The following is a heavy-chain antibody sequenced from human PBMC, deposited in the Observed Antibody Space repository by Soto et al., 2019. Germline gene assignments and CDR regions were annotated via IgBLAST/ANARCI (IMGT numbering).Heavy chain of an antibody. V-gene: IGHV3-9*01. D-gene: IGHD6-19*01. CDR1: GFNLDDYA. CDR3: AKSHTSGWNYFDY. J-gene: IGHJ4*02. Sequence: EVQLVESGGGLVQPGRSLRLSCAGSGFNLDDYAMYWVRQVPGKGLEWVSSISWNSGNKVYADSVKGRFIISRDNGKNTLYLQMNSLRAEDTALYYCAKSHTSGWNYFDYWGQGTLVTVSS. CDR2: ISWNSGNK.